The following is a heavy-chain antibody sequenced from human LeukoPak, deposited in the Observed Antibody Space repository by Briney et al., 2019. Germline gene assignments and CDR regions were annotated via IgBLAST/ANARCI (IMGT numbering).Heavy chain of an antibody. V-gene: IGHV4-59*01. D-gene: IGHD6-13*01. CDR1: GGSFSGYY. CDR3: ARGYSSSWYYFDY. CDR2: IYYSGST. J-gene: IGHJ4*02. Sequence: SETLSLTCAVYGGSFSGYYWSWIRQPPGKGLEWIGYIYYSGSTNYNPSLKSRVTTSVDMSKNQFSLKLSSVTAADTAVYYCARGYSSSWYYFDYWGQGILVTVSS.